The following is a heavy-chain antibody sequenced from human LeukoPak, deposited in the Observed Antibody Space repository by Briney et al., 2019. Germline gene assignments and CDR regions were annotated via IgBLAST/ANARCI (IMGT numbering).Heavy chain of an antibody. Sequence: GGSLRLSCAASGFAFSSYSLNWVRQTPEKRLEWVSSISSSSTYIYYADSVKGRFTISRDNARNSLYLQMNSLRAEDTAVYYCARDQGYCSSTSCYNRYFDYWGQGTLVTVSS. V-gene: IGHV3-21*01. D-gene: IGHD2-2*02. CDR2: ISSSSTYI. CDR1: GFAFSSYS. J-gene: IGHJ4*02. CDR3: ARDQGYCSSTSCYNRYFDY.